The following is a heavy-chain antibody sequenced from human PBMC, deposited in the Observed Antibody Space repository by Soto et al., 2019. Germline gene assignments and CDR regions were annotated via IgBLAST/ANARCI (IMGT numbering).Heavy chain of an antibody. CDR2: ISTTGSDV. CDR3: ARDSRIVPTPHMGS. CDR1: GFSFSSYS. V-gene: IGHV3-21*01. D-gene: IGHD1-26*01. J-gene: IGHJ4*02. Sequence: PGGSLRLSCATSGFSFSSYSMNWVRQAPGKDLEWVSSISTTGSDVYYADSVKGRFAISRDNAKSSLYLQMNGLRAEDTALYYCARDSRIVPTPHMGSWGQGTLVTVSS.